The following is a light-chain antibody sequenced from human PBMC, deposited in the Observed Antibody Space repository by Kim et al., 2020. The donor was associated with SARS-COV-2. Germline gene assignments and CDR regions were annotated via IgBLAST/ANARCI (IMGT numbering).Light chain of an antibody. CDR3: QTWGTGIPV. CDR1: SGHSSYA. CDR2: LNSDGSH. Sequence: QPVLTQSPSASASLGASVKLTCTLSSGHSSYAIAWHQQQPEKGARYLMKLNSDGSHSKGDGIPDRFSGSSSGAERYLIISSLQSEDEVDYYCQTWGTGIPVFGGGTQLTVL. V-gene: IGLV4-69*01. J-gene: IGLJ2*01.